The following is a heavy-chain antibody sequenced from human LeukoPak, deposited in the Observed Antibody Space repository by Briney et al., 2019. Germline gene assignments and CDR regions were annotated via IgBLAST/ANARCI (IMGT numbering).Heavy chain of an antibody. CDR2: INGRGGST. Sequence: GGSLRLSCAASGFTFSNFAMSWVRQAPGKGLGWVSGINGRGGSTYYADSVKGRFTISRDNSKNTLFLQMNSLTAEDTAIYSCARPRLEYCSGGSCFDAFDIWGQGTMVTVSS. CDR1: GFTFSNFA. D-gene: IGHD2-15*01. V-gene: IGHV3-23*01. J-gene: IGHJ3*02. CDR3: ARPRLEYCSGGSCFDAFDI.